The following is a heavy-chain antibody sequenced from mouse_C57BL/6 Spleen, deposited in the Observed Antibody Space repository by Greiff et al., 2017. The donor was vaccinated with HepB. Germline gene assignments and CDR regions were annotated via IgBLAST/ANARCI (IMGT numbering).Heavy chain of an antibody. CDR2: IDPETGGT. CDR1: GYTFTDYE. D-gene: IGHD1-2*01. V-gene: IGHV1-15*01. CDR3: TRGLITTGRYYFDY. J-gene: IGHJ2*01. Sequence: QVQLQQSGAELVRPGASVTLSCKASGYTFTDYEMHWVKQTPVHGLEWIGAIDPETGGTAYNQKFKGKAILTADKSSSTAYMGLPSLTSEDSAVYYCTRGLITTGRYYFDYWGQGTTLTVSS.